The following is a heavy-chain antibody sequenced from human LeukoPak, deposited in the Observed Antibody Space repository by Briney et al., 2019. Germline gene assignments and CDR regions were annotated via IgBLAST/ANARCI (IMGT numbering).Heavy chain of an antibody. CDR1: GGSISSYY. J-gene: IGHJ5*02. CDR3: ARRGTHYDYVWGSYSPLNWFDP. V-gene: IGHV4-59*12. Sequence: SETLSLTCTVSGGSISSYYWSWIRHPPVKGLEWIGYIYYSGSTNYNPSLKSRVTISVDTSKNQFSLKLSSVTAADTAVYYCARRGTHYDYVWGSYSPLNWFDPWGQGTLVTVSS. CDR2: IYYSGST. D-gene: IGHD3-16*01.